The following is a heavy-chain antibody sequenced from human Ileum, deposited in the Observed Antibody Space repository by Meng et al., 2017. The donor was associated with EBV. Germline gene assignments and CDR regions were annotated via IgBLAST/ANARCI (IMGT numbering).Heavy chain of an antibody. CDR1: GGFGSSGGNY. CDR2: IYNSGST. CDR3: ARDGYSSGSD. D-gene: IGHD6-19*01. V-gene: IGHV4-61*08. J-gene: IGHJ4*02. Sequence: QVPVTESGPGLVKPSETLSLNCSFSGGFGSSGGNYWSWIRQPPGKGLEWIGYIYNSGSTNYNPSLKSRVTISVDTSKNQFSLKLSSVTAADTAVYYCARDGYSSGSDWGQGTLVTVSS.